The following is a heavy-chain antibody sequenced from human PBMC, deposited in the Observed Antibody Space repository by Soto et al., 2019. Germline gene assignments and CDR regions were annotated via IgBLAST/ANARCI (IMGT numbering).Heavy chain of an antibody. Sequence: QVQLVESGGGVDQPGRSLRLSCAASGFTFSSHGMHWVRQAPGKGLEWVAIISYDGSSKSYADSVEGRFTTSRDNSKNMLYMQMTSVRAEDTSVYYCATSTGTAYWGQGTLVIVSS. V-gene: IGHV3-30*03. CDR2: ISYDGSSK. D-gene: IGHD1-1*01. CDR1: GFTFSSHG. J-gene: IGHJ4*02. CDR3: ATSTGTAY.